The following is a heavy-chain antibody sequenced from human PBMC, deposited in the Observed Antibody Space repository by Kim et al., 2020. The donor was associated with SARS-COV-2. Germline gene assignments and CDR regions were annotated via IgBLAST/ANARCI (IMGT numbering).Heavy chain of an antibody. J-gene: IGHJ3*02. V-gene: IGHV1-69*04. D-gene: IGHD5-18*01. CDR2: IISILGIA. CDR3: ASRFGRYSYVDALDI. Sequence: SVKVSCKASGGTFSSYAISWVRQAPGQGLEWMGRIISILGIANYAQKFQGRVTITADKSTSTAYMELSSLRTEDTAVYYCASRFGRYSYVDALDIWGQG. CDR1: GGTFSSYA.